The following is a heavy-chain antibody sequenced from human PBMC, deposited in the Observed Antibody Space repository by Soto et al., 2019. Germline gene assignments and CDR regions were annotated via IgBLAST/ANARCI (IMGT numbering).Heavy chain of an antibody. Sequence: QVQLVQSGAEVKRPGSSVKVSCKASGGTFRNYAISWVRQAPGQGLEWMGGIILIFGSAKYAQKFQGRVTISADESTSTVYMERSSLRSEDTAVYYCARAESYLYGSGDEGFDFWGQGTMVTVSS. CDR2: IILIFGSA. D-gene: IGHD3-10*01. CDR3: ARAESYLYGSGDEGFDF. CDR1: GGTFRNYA. V-gene: IGHV1-69*01. J-gene: IGHJ3*01.